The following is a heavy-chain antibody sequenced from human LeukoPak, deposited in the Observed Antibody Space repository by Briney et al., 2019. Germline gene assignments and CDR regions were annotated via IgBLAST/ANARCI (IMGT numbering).Heavy chain of an antibody. CDR1: GYTFTDYY. CDR3: ARDSPAAEQDIDY. J-gene: IGHJ4*02. D-gene: IGHD1/OR15-1a*01. V-gene: IGHV1-2*02. Sequence: GASVKVSCKASGYTFTDYYVHWVRQAPGQGLEWMAYINGNNGDTRYAQIFQGRVTVTRDTSISTVHMEVSGLRSDDTAVYYCARDSPAAEQDIDYWGQGTLVTVSS. CDR2: INGNNGDT.